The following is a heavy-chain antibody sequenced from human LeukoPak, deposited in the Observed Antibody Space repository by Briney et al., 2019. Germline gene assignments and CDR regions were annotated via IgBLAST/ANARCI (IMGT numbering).Heavy chain of an antibody. D-gene: IGHD3-16*01. V-gene: IGHV3-74*01. CDR2: INSDVIST. CDR3: ARESPGDYGMDV. Sequence: PGGSLRLSCAASGFTFSRYWMHWVRQAPGKGLVWVSGINSDVISTSYADSVKGRFTISRDNAKNTLYLQMNSLRAEDTAVYYCARESPGDYGMDVWGQGTTVTVSS. J-gene: IGHJ6*02. CDR1: GFTFSRYW.